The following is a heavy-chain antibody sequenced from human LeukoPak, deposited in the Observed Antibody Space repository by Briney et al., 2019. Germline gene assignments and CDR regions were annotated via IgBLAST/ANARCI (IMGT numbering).Heavy chain of an antibody. CDR3: ARNGYCSTTSCFPLHY. Sequence: ASVKVSCKASGYTFTGFYIHWVRQAPGHGLEWMGWINPTSGGTNYALKFQGRVTMTRDTSIRTAYMELNRLRSDDTAMYYCARNGYCSTTSCFPLHYWGQGTLVTVSS. CDR2: INPTSGGT. V-gene: IGHV1-2*02. J-gene: IGHJ4*02. D-gene: IGHD2-2*01. CDR1: GYTFTGFY.